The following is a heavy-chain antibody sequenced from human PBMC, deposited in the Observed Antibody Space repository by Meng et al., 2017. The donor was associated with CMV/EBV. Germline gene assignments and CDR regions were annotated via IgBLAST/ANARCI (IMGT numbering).Heavy chain of an antibody. Sequence: GGSLRLSCAASGFTFDDYGMSWVRQAPGKGLEWVSGINWNGGSTGYADSVKVRFTISRDNSKNTLYLQMNSLRAEDTAVYYCARVAIFGVALDYWGQGTLVTVSS. CDR2: INWNGGST. D-gene: IGHD3-3*01. J-gene: IGHJ4*02. CDR1: GFTFDDYG. CDR3: ARVAIFGVALDY. V-gene: IGHV3-20*04.